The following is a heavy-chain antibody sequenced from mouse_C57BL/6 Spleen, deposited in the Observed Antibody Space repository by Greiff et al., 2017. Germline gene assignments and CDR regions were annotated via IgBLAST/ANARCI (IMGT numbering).Heavy chain of an antibody. CDR2: INPNNGGT. J-gene: IGHJ2*01. D-gene: IGHD1-1*01. V-gene: IGHV1-26*01. CDR1: GYTFTDYY. CDR3: ARGDGYGSDY. Sequence: EVKLQQSGPELVKPGASVKISCKASGYTFTDYYMNWVKQSHGKSLEWIGDINPNNGGTSYNQKFKGKATLTVDKSSSTAYMELRSLTSEDSAVYYCARGDGYGSDYWGQGTTLTVSS.